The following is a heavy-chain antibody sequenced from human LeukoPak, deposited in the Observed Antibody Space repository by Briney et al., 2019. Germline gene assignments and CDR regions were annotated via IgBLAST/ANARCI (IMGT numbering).Heavy chain of an antibody. V-gene: IGHV1-2*02. D-gene: IGHD6-19*01. CDR1: GYTFTDYY. Sequence: ASVKVSCKASGYTFTDYYMYWVRQAPGQGLEWMGWIIPNSGGTDYAQRFQGRVTMTRDTSITTAYMELSSLRSDDTAVYYCARFSTIGWHFDYWGQGTLFTVSS. J-gene: IGHJ4*02. CDR3: ARFSTIGWHFDY. CDR2: IIPNSGGT.